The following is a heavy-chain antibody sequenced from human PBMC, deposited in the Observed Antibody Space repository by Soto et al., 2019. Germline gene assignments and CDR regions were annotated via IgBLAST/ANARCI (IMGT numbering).Heavy chain of an antibody. CDR2: ISTSSSAI. D-gene: IGHD3-3*01. J-gene: IGHJ4*02. V-gene: IGHV3-48*01. CDR1: GFTFSSYS. Sequence: EVQLVESGGGLVQPGGSLTLSCAASGFTFSSYSMNWVRQAPGKGLEWVSYISTSSSAIFYADSVKGRFTISRDNAKNSLYGHKNSLSGDGTTVYYCARGWEDESGCYGGDCWRQGTLVTVSS. CDR3: ARGWEDESGCYGGDC.